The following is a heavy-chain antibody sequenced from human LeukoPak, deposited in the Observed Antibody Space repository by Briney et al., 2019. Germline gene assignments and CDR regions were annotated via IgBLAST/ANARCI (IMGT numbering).Heavy chain of an antibody. D-gene: IGHD3-9*01. CDR3: ARDTYDILTGYYKWAFDI. J-gene: IGHJ3*02. CDR2: ISSSSSYI. Sequence: GGSLRLSCAASGFTFSSNSMDWVRQAPGKGLEWVSSISSSSSYIYYADSVKGRFTISRDNAKNSLYLQMNSLRAEDTAVYYCARDTYDILTGYYKWAFDIWGQGTMVTVSP. CDR1: GFTFSSNS. V-gene: IGHV3-21*06.